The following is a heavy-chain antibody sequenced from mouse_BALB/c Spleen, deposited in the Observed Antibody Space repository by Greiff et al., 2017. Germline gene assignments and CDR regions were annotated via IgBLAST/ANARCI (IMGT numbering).Heavy chain of an antibody. V-gene: IGHV14-4*02. CDR2: IDPENGDT. CDR3: NAWGYYGSSPSMDY. J-gene: IGHJ4*01. D-gene: IGHD1-1*01. CDR1: GFNIKDYY. Sequence: EVKLVESGAELVRSGASVKLSCTASGFNIKDYYMHWVKQRPEQGLEWIGWIDPENGDTEYAPKFQGKATMTADTSSNTAYLQLSSLTSEDTAVYYCNAWGYYGSSPSMDYWGQGTSVTVSS.